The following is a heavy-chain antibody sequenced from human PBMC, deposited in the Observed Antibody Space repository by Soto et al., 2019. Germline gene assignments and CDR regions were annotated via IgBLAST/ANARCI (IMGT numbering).Heavy chain of an antibody. CDR1: GFTFSSYS. CDR2: ISSSSSTI. J-gene: IGHJ4*02. CDR3: ARDHSYCGGDCYWFDY. Sequence: GGSLRLSCAASGFTFSSYSMNWVRQAPGKVLELVSYISSSSSTIYYADSVKGRFTISRDNANNSLYLQMNSLRDEDTAVYYCARDHSYCGGDCYWFDYWGQGTLVTVSS. V-gene: IGHV3-48*02. D-gene: IGHD2-21*02.